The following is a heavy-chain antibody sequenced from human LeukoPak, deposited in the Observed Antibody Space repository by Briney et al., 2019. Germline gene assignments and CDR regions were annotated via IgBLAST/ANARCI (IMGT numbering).Heavy chain of an antibody. CDR1: GGSINSYY. J-gene: IGHJ4*02. CDR2: IYYTGTT. Sequence: SETLSLTCTVSGGSINSYYWSWIRQPPGKGLERIGYIYYTGTTDYNPSLKSRVTKSVDTSKNQFSLNLNSVTAADTAVDHCPRHLFGGSSFFTNGGQGALVTVSS. D-gene: IGHD2-15*01. CDR3: PRHLFGGSSFFTN. V-gene: IGHV4-59*01.